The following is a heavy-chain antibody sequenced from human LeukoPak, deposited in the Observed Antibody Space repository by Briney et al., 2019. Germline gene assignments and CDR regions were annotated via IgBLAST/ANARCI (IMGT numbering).Heavy chain of an antibody. D-gene: IGHD4-11*01. Sequence: ASVKVSCKASGYTFTGYYMHWVRQAPGQGLEWMGWINPNSGGTNYAQKFQGWVTMTRDTSISTAYMELSRLRSDDTAVYYCARIDYSNYSGYYYYYYMDVWGKGTTVTVSS. V-gene: IGHV1-2*04. CDR1: GYTFTGYY. CDR3: ARIDYSNYSGYYYYYYMDV. CDR2: INPNSGGT. J-gene: IGHJ6*03.